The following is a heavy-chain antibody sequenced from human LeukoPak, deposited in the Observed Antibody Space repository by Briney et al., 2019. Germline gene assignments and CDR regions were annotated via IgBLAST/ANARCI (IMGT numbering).Heavy chain of an antibody. V-gene: IGHV1-3*01. CDR2: INAGNGNT. D-gene: IGHD6-19*01. J-gene: IGHJ5*01. CDR3: ARDGVYSSGWDVGYWFDS. CDR1: GYTFTSYA. Sequence: ASVKVSCKASGYTFTSYAMHWVRQAPGQRLEWMGWINAGNGNTKYSQKFQGRVTITRDTSASTAYMELSSLRSEDTAVYYCARDGVYSSGWDVGYWFDSWGQGTLVTVSS.